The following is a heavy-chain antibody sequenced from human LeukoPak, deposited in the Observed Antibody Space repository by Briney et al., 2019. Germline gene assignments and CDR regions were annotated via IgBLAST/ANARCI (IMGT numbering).Heavy chain of an antibody. V-gene: IGHV3-9*01. CDR1: GFTFDDYA. D-gene: IGHD3-3*01. Sequence: PGRSLRLSCAASGFTFDDYAMHWVRQAPGKGLEWVSGISWNSGSIGYADSVKGRFTISRDNAKNSLYLQMNSLRAEDTALYYCAKDIHDFWSGYSGFDYWGQGTLVTVSS. J-gene: IGHJ4*02. CDR3: AKDIHDFWSGYSGFDY. CDR2: ISWNSGSI.